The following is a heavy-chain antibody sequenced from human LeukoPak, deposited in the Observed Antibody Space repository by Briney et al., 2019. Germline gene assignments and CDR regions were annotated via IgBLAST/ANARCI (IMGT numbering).Heavy chain of an antibody. CDR1: GFTFDDYA. J-gene: IGHJ3*02. CDR3: AKGTWFGELDAFDI. V-gene: IGHV3-9*01. D-gene: IGHD3-10*01. CDR2: ISWNSGSI. Sequence: PGGSLRLSCAASGFTFDDYAMHWVRQAPGKGLEWVSGISWNSGSIGYADSVKGRFTISRDNAKNSLYLQMNSLRAEDTALYYCAKGTWFGELDAFDIWGQGTMVTVSS.